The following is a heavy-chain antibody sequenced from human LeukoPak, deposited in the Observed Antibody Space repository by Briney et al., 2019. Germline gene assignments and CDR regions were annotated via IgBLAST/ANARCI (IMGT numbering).Heavy chain of an antibody. Sequence: SETLSLTCTVSGGSISSYYWGWIRQPPGKGLEWIGSIYYSGSTYYNPSLKSRVTISVDTSKNQFSLKLSSVTAADTAVYYCARHGGGNYYGSGTRLFDYWGQGTLVTVSS. CDR1: GGSISSYY. J-gene: IGHJ4*02. CDR2: IYYSGST. D-gene: IGHD3-10*01. CDR3: ARHGGGNYYGSGTRLFDY. V-gene: IGHV4-39*01.